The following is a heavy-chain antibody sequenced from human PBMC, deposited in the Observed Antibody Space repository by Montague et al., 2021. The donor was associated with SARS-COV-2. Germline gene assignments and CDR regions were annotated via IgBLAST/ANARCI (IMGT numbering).Heavy chain of an antibody. V-gene: IGHV4-59*01. D-gene: IGHD3-22*01. CDR3: ARTSRGSRYFYGADV. CDR2: IFRSGAT. Sequence: SETLSLTCTVSGDSISDYYWSWIRQPPGMGLEWIGYIFRSGATNYNPPLKSRVIISLDTSKSQFSLRLGSVTAADTAIYYCARTSRGSRYFYGADVWGQGTTVTVSS. CDR1: GDSISDYY. J-gene: IGHJ6*02.